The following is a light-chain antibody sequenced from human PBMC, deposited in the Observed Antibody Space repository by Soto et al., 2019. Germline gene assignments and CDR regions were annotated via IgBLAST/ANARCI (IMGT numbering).Light chain of an antibody. CDR1: SSNIGSNT. CDR2: SNN. Sequence: QSVLTQSPSASGTPEQRVTISCSGSSSNIGSNTVNWYQQLPGTAPKLLIYSNNQRPSGVPDRFSGSKSGTSASLAISGLQSEDEADYYCAAWDDSLNGWVFGGGTKLTVL. V-gene: IGLV1-44*01. J-gene: IGLJ3*02. CDR3: AAWDDSLNGWV.